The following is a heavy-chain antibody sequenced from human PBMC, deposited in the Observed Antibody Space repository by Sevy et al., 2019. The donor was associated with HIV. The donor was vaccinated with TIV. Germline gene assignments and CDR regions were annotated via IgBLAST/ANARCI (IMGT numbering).Heavy chain of an antibody. CDR1: GFTFSSYS. D-gene: IGHD6-19*01. V-gene: IGHV3-48*01. J-gene: IGHJ3*02. Sequence: GVSLRLSCAGSGFTFSSYSLNWVRQAPGKGLEWVSYISSSSSTIYYADSVKGRFTISRDNAKNSLYLQMNSLRAEDTAVYYCARGNSSGRGAFDIWGQGTMVTVSS. CDR3: ARGNSSGRGAFDI. CDR2: ISSSSSTI.